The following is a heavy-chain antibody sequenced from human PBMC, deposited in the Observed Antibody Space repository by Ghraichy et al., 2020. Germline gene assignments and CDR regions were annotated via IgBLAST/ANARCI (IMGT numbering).Heavy chain of an antibody. J-gene: IGHJ4*02. Sequence: SETLSLTCTVSGGSISSGDYYWSWIRQPPGKGLEWIGYIYYSGSTYYNPSLKSRVTISVDTSKNQFSLKLSSVTAADTAVYYCARVATVTIPYFDYWGQGTLVTVSS. D-gene: IGHD4-17*01. CDR2: IYYSGST. CDR1: GGSISSGDYY. V-gene: IGHV4-30-4*01. CDR3: ARVATVTIPYFDY.